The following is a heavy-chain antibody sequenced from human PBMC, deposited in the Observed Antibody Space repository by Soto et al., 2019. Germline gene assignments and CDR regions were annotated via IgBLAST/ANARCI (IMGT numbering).Heavy chain of an antibody. V-gene: IGHV3-23*01. Sequence: GGSLRLSCAESGFTVSSYAMSWVRQAPGKGLEWVSAISGSGGSTYYADSVKGRFTISRDNSKNTLYLQMNSLRAEDTAVYYCAKGLYYDILTFTYGMDVWGQGTTVTVSS. CDR3: AKGLYYDILTFTYGMDV. CDR2: ISGSGGST. D-gene: IGHD3-9*01. J-gene: IGHJ6*02. CDR1: GFTVSSYA.